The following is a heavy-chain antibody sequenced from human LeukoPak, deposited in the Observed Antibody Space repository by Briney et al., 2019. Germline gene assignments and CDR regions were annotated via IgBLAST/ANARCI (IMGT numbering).Heavy chain of an antibody. J-gene: IGHJ4*02. CDR1: GFTFNSYA. CDR2: ISGSGGST. CDR3: AKELYFYGSGSDY. D-gene: IGHD3-10*01. Sequence: GRSLRLSCAASGFTFNSYAMTWVRQAPGKGLEWVSGISGSGGSTYYADSVKGRFTISRDNSKNTLYLQMNSLRVEDTAVYYCAKELYFYGSGSDYWGQGTLVTVSS. V-gene: IGHV3-23*01.